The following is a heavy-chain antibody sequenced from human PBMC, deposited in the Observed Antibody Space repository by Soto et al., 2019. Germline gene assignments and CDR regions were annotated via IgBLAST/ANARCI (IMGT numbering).Heavy chain of an antibody. Sequence: QIQLVQSGAEVKKPGASVKVSCKASGYTFTSYGMSWVRQAPGQGLEWMGWISAYNGNTNYAQKLQGRVTMTTDTSTSTAYMELRSLRSDDTAVYYCARDRPRRGTVTTCLDYWGQGTLVTVSS. V-gene: IGHV1-18*01. CDR1: GYTFTSYG. J-gene: IGHJ4*02. D-gene: IGHD4-17*01. CDR3: ARDRPRRGTVTTCLDY. CDR2: ISAYNGNT.